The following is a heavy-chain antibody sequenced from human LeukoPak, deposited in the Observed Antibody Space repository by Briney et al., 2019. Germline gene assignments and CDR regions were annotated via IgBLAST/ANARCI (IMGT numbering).Heavy chain of an antibody. CDR1: GGSITSYY. CDR3: ARHRSGGYEVDY. D-gene: IGHD2-8*02. J-gene: IGHJ4*02. CDR2: IFYSGST. V-gene: IGHV4-59*08. Sequence: SETLSLTCTVSGGSITSYYWSSIRQPPGEGLEYIGNIFYSGSTTYNPSLKSRVTISVDTSKNQFSLRLNSVTAADTALYYCARHRSGGYEVDYWGQGTLVTVSS.